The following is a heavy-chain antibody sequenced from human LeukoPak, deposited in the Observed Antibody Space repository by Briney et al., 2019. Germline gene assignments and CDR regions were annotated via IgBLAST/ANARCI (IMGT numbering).Heavy chain of an antibody. J-gene: IGHJ4*02. CDR3: ARDAEFSTITFSDC. D-gene: IGHD2-2*01. V-gene: IGHV3-7*01. Sequence: GESLRLSCAASGFTFSNYWMSWVRQAPGKGLEWVANIKQDGSDKYYVDSVKGRFTISRDNAKNSLYLQMNSLRAEDTAVYYCARDAEFSTITFSDCWGQGTLVTVSS. CDR2: IKQDGSDK. CDR1: GFTFSNYW.